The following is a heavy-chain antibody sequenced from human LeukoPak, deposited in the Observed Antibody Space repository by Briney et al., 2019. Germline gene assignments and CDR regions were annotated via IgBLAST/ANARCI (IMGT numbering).Heavy chain of an antibody. J-gene: IGHJ6*03. V-gene: IGHV3-23*01. Sequence: GGSLRLSCEGSGLTFRSYAMTWVRQSPGKGLEWVSSLSGSGDSTFYADSVKGRFTVSRDNSRNTLYLQMDSLRVEDTALYYCVKDRGEESWSYYYHSMDVWGQGTTVIVSS. CDR1: GLTFRSYA. CDR2: LSGSGDST. D-gene: IGHD3-10*01. CDR3: VKDRGEESWSYYYHSMDV.